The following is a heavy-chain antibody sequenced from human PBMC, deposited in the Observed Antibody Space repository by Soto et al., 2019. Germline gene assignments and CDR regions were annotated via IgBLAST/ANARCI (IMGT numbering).Heavy chain of an antibody. D-gene: IGHD1-7*01. V-gene: IGHV4-4*02. CDR1: GGSISSSNW. CDR3: ARAAYNWNYGGWFDP. J-gene: IGHJ5*02. Sequence: SETLSLTCAVSGGSISSSNWWSWVRQPPGKGLEWIGEIYHSGSTNYNPSLKSRVTISVDKSKNQFSLKLSSVTAADTAVYYCARAAYNWNYGGWFDPWGQGTLVTVSS. CDR2: IYHSGST.